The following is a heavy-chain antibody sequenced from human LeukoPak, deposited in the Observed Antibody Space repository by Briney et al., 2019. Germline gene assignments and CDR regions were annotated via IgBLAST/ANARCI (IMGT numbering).Heavy chain of an antibody. Sequence: ASVKVSFKAAVCTFSSYAISSVRQAPGQGLEWMGGIIPIFGTANYAQKFQGRVTITADESTSTAYMELSSLRSDDTAVYYCARRFPLDSSGYYYNALDSWAQGTLVTVSS. J-gene: IGHJ4*02. D-gene: IGHD3-22*01. CDR1: VCTFSSYA. CDR3: ARRFPLDSSGYYYNALDS. V-gene: IGHV1-69*13. CDR2: IIPIFGTA.